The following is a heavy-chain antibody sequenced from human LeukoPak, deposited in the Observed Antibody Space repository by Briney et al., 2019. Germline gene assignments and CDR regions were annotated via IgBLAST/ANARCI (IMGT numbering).Heavy chain of an antibody. Sequence: PSETRSLTCTVSGGSIGFYYWNWIRQPPGKGLEWIGCVYYNGSSNYNPSLKSRVTISVDTSKIQFSLKLSSVTAADTAVYYCARSIKRGLFDYWGQGSLVTVSS. D-gene: IGHD3-10*01. J-gene: IGHJ4*02. CDR2: VYYNGSS. CDR3: ARSIKRGLFDY. CDR1: GGSIGFYY. V-gene: IGHV4-59*01.